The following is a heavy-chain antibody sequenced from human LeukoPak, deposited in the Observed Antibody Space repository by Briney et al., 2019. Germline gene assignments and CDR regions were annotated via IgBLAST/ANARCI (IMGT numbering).Heavy chain of an antibody. V-gene: IGHV3-23*01. CDR3: ARGIDDYGDYDAFDI. Sequence: LTGGSLRLSCAASGFTFSNYAMSWVRQAPGKGLEWVSGISGSGGSTYYADSVKGRFTISRDNAKNSLYLQMNSLRAEDTAVYYCARGIDDYGDYDAFDIWGQGTMVTVSS. D-gene: IGHD4-17*01. J-gene: IGHJ3*02. CDR1: GFTFSNYA. CDR2: ISGSGGST.